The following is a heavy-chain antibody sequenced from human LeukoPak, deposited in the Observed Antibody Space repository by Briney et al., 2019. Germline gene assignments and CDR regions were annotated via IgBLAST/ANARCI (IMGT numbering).Heavy chain of an antibody. CDR3: AREHCSSTSCYTGTHMDV. Sequence: ASVKVSCKASGYTFTSYYMHWVRQAPGQGLEWMGIINPSGGSTSYAQKFQGRVTMTRDMSTSTVYMELSSLRSEDTAVYYCAREHCSSTSCYTGTHMDVWGKGTTVTVSS. CDR2: INPSGGST. J-gene: IGHJ6*03. D-gene: IGHD2-2*02. V-gene: IGHV1-46*01. CDR1: GYTFTSYY.